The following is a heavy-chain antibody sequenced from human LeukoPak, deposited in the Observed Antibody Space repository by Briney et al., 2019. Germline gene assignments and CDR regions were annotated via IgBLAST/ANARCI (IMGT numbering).Heavy chain of an antibody. V-gene: IGHV6-1*01. J-gene: IGHJ6*03. Sequence: SQTLSLTCAISGDSVSSNSAAWNWIRQSPSRGLEWLGRTYYRSKWYNDYAVSVKSRITINPDTSKNQFSLQLNSVTPEDTAVYYCARGHLTGDPQSYYYYYYMDVWGKGTTVTVSS. CDR3: ARGHLTGDPQSYYYYYYMDV. CDR2: TYYRSKWYN. D-gene: IGHD7-27*01. CDR1: GDSVSSNSAA.